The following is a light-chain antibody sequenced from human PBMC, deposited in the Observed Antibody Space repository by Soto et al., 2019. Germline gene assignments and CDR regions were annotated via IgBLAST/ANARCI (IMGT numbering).Light chain of an antibody. V-gene: IGLV2-14*01. Sequence: QSVLTQPASVSGSPGQSITISCTGTSSDVGGYNSVSWYQQHPGKAPKVMIYDVRNRPSGVSNRFSGSKSGNTASLTISGLQAEDEAEYYCGSYTSSTTLVFGGGTQLTVL. CDR3: GSYTSSTTLV. CDR2: DVR. J-gene: IGLJ2*01. CDR1: SSDVGGYNS.